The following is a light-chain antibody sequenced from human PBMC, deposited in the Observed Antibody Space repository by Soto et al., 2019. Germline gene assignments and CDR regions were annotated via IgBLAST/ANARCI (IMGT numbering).Light chain of an antibody. J-gene: IGLJ1*01. V-gene: IGLV2-14*01. CDR2: EVS. CDR1: RSDVGGYNF. CDR3: ISYTSRSTAV. Sequence: QSALTQAASVSGSPGQSINISCTGTRSDVGGYNFVSWYQQHPGKAPKLMIYEVSNRPSGVSHRFSGSKSGNTASLTISGLQAEDEADYYCISYTSRSTAVFGTGTKVTVL.